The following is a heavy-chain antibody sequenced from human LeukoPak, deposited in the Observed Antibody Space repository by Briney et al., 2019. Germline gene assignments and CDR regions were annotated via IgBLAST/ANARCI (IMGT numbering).Heavy chain of an antibody. J-gene: IGHJ4*02. CDR2: INQDESRK. D-gene: IGHD3-10*01. V-gene: IGHV3-7*01. CDR3: AKVAKYYYGSETYYFFEH. Sequence: GGSLRLSCAASGFTFSRFWMSWVRQAPGKGLEWVASINQDESRKHYSDSVGGRFTISRDNAKNSLYLQMNSLRVEDTAVYYCAKVAKYYYGSETYYFFEHWGQGTPVTASS. CDR1: GFTFSRFW.